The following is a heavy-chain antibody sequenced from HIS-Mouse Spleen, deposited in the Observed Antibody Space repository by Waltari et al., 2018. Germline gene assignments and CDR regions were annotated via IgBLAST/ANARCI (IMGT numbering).Heavy chain of an antibody. CDR2: IYYSGST. D-gene: IGHD6-13*01. CDR3: AREIPYSSSWYDWYFDL. V-gene: IGHV4-39*07. J-gene: IGHJ2*01. Sequence: QLQLQESGPGLVKPSETLSLTCTVSGGSISSSSYYWGWIRQPPGKGLEWIGCIYYSGSTYYNPSLKSRVTLSVDTSKNQFSRKLSSVTAADTAVYYCAREIPYSSSWYDWYFDLWGRGTLVTVSS. CDR1: GGSISSSSYY.